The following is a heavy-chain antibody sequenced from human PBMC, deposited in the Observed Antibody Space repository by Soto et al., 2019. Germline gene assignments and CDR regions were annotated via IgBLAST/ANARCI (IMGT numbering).Heavy chain of an antibody. CDR2: MKKDGSQK. CDR1: GFTFSDYW. J-gene: IGHJ5*02. Sequence: RLSCVASGFTFSDYWMSWVRQAPGKGLEWVANMKKDGSQKYYVDSVKGRFTISRDNARNSLYLQMNSLRVEDTAVYYCARDWFDAWGQGTLVTVSS. V-gene: IGHV3-7*01. CDR3: ARDWFDA.